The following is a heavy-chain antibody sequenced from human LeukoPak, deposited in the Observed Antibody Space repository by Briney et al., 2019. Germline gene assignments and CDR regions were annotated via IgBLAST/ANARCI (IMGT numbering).Heavy chain of an antibody. D-gene: IGHD3/OR15-3a*01. V-gene: IGHV3-9*03. CDR1: GFTFSSYA. CDR3: AKDTRDMVFGHAFDI. Sequence: PGGSLRLSCAASGFTFSSYAMSWVRQAPGKGLEWVSGISWNSGSIGYADSVKGRFTISRDNAKNSLYLQMNSLRAEDMALYYCAKDTRDMVFGHAFDIWGQGTMVTVSS. J-gene: IGHJ3*02. CDR2: ISWNSGSI.